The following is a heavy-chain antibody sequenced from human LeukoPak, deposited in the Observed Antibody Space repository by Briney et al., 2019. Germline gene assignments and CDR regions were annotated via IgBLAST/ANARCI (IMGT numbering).Heavy chain of an antibody. V-gene: IGHV3-21*01. J-gene: IGHJ4*02. Sequence: PGGSLRLSCAASGFTFSSYSMNWVRQAPGKGLEWVSSISSSSSYIYYADSVKGRFTISRDNAKNSLYLQMSSLRAEDTAVYYCARDPYSSSWFDYWGQGTLVTVSS. D-gene: IGHD6-13*01. CDR1: GFTFSSYS. CDR2: ISSSSSYI. CDR3: ARDPYSSSWFDY.